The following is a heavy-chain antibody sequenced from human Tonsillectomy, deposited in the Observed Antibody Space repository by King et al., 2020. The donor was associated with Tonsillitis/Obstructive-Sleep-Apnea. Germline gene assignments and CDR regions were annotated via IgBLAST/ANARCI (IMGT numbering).Heavy chain of an antibody. Sequence: VQLQQWGAGLLKPSETLSLTCAVYGGSFSGYYWSWIRQPPGKGLEWIGEINHSGSTNYNPSLKSRVTISVDTSTNQFSLKLKSVTAADTAVYYCARGRRYYDFWSGSAYYYYYYMDVWGKGTTVTVSS. V-gene: IGHV4-34*01. CDR2: INHSGST. J-gene: IGHJ6*03. CDR1: GGSFSGYY. D-gene: IGHD3-3*01. CDR3: ARGRRYYDFWSGSAYYYYYYMDV.